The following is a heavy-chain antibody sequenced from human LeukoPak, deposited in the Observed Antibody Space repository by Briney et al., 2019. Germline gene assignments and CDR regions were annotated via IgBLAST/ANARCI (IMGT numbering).Heavy chain of an antibody. CDR2: IYSGGST. V-gene: IGHV3-66*01. Sequence: PGRSLRLSCAAYGFTVSSNYMSWVRQAPGKGLEWVSVIYSGGSTYYADSVKGRFTISRDNSKNTLYLQMNSLRAEDTAVYYCARESSNYGSGTADAFDIWGQGTMVTVSS. D-gene: IGHD3-10*01. CDR3: ARESSNYGSGTADAFDI. J-gene: IGHJ3*02. CDR1: GFTVSSNY.